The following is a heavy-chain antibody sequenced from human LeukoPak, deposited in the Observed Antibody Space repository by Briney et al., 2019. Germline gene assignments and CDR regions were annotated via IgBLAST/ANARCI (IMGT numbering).Heavy chain of an antibody. CDR2: IYYSGST. CDR3: ARRDFDVLTGYRRVDP. CDR1: GGSISSGHYY. J-gene: IGHJ5*02. Sequence: PSETLSLTCTVSGGSISSGHYYWDWIRQPPGKGLEWIGSIYYSGSTYFNPSLKNRVSISIDTSQNQFSLKVNSLTAADTAVYYCARRDFDVLTGYRRVDPWGQGTLVTVSS. V-gene: IGHV4-39*01. D-gene: IGHD3-9*01.